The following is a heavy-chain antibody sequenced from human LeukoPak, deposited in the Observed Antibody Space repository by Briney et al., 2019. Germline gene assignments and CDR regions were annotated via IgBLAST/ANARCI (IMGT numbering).Heavy chain of an antibody. CDR3: ARVRLVWGMETFDL. J-gene: IGHJ3*01. Sequence: ASVKVSCKASNNTLSNNGITWVRQAPGQGLEWMGWTSGYNTYTTYAQKFQDRVTMIKDTSTSTAYMEMRSLRSDDTAIYYCARVRLVWGMETFDLWGQGTMVIVSS. V-gene: IGHV1-18*01. CDR1: NNTLSNNG. CDR2: TSGYNTYT. D-gene: IGHD3-16*01.